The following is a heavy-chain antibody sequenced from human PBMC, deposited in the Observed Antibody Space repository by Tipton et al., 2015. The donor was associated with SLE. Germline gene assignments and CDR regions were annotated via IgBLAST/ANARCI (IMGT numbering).Heavy chain of an antibody. CDR3: ARQAADYRSGVHDY. V-gene: IGHV4-39*01. D-gene: IGHD4-11*01. CDR1: GGSIRSSSYY. CDR2: IYYSGST. Sequence: TLSLTCTVSGGSIRSSSYYWGWIRQPPGKGLEWIGSIYYSGSTYYNPSLKSRVTISVDTSKNQFSLKLSSVTAADTAVYYCARQAADYRSGVHDYWGQGTLVTVSS. J-gene: IGHJ4*02.